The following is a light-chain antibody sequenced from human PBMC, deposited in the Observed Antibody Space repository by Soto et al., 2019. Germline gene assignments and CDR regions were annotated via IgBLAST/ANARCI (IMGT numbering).Light chain of an antibody. CDR1: QSVSGY. Sequence: EIVLTQSPATLSLSPGERATISCRASQSVSGYLAWYQQKPGQAPRLLIYDASSRANGIPARFTGSGSGTDFSLTISSLEPEDFAVYYCQQRGTWPTFGQGTRVQI. V-gene: IGKV3-11*01. CDR2: DAS. J-gene: IGKJ1*01. CDR3: QQRGTWPT.